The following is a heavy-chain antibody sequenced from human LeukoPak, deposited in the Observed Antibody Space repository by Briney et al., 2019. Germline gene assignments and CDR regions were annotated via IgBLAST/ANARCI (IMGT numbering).Heavy chain of an antibody. CDR3: ARVGYCSGGSCYPFDY. V-gene: IGHV1-2*02. CDR2: INPNSGGT. Sequence: ASVKVSCKASGYTSTGYYMHWVRQAPGQGLECMGWINPNSGGTNYAQKFQGRVTMTRDTSISTAYMELSRLRSDDTAVYYCARVGYCSGGSCYPFDYWGQGTLVTVSS. J-gene: IGHJ4*02. D-gene: IGHD2-15*01. CDR1: GYTSTGYY.